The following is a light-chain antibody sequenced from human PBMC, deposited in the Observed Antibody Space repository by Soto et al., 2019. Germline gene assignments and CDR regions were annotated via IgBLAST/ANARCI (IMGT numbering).Light chain of an antibody. Sequence: IVMTQSPATLSVSPGDTATLSCRASQRVSSHLAWYQQKPGQAPRLLIYGASSRATGIPDRFSGSGSGTDFTLTISRLEPEDFAVYYCQQYGSSPLFGQGTRLEIK. CDR1: QRVSSH. CDR2: GAS. CDR3: QQYGSSPL. V-gene: IGKV3-20*01. J-gene: IGKJ5*01.